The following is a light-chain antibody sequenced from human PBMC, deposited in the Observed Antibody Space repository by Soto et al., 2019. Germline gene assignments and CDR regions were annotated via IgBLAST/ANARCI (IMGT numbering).Light chain of an antibody. Sequence: QSVLTQPASVSGSPGQSITISCTGTSSDIGVYNSVSWYQHHPGKAPKLMIYEVSNRPSGVSNRFSGSKSGNTASLTISGLQAEDEADYYCSSYTINSIWVFGGGTKLTVL. CDR3: SSYTINSIWV. CDR2: EVS. V-gene: IGLV2-14*01. CDR1: SSDIGVYNS. J-gene: IGLJ3*02.